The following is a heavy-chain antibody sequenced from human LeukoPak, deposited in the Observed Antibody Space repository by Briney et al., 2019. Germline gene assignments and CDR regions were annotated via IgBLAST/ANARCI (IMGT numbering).Heavy chain of an antibody. J-gene: IGHJ4*02. CDR1: GFPFDDYA. V-gene: IGHV3-43D*03. CDR3: AKAWGDSSGHLDY. Sequence: GGSLRLSCAASGFPFDDYAMRWVRHPPGKGLEWASLISWGGGSTYYADSVKGRFTISRDNSKNSLYLQMNSLRAEDTALYYCAKAWGDSSGHLDYWGQGTLVTVSS. D-gene: IGHD3-22*01. CDR2: ISWGGGST.